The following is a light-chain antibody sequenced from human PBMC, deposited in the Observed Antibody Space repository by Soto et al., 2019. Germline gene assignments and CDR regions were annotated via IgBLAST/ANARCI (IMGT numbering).Light chain of an antibody. Sequence: EIVMTHSPATLSVSPGERATLSCRASQSITSNLAWYQQKLGQAPRLLIYGASTRATGIPARFSGSGSGTELTLTISSPQSEDFALNYCPQYNNWHRRVGRGTKVDIK. CDR2: GAS. CDR1: QSITSN. CDR3: PQYNNWHRR. V-gene: IGKV3-15*01. J-gene: IGKJ1*01.